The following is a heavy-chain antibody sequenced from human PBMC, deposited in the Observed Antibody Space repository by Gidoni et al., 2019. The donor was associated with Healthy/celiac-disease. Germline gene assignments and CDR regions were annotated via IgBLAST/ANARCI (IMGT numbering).Heavy chain of an antibody. D-gene: IGHD3-10*01. CDR2: INAGNGNT. J-gene: IGHJ4*02. V-gene: IGHV1-3*01. CDR1: GYTFTSYA. CDR3: ASRGYYGSGSLDY. Sequence: QVQLVQSGAEVKKPGASVKVSCKASGYTFTSYAMHWVRQAPGQRLEWMGWINAGNGNTKYSQKFQGRVTITRDTSASTAYMELSSLRSEDTAVYYCASRGYYGSGSLDYWGQGTLVTVSS.